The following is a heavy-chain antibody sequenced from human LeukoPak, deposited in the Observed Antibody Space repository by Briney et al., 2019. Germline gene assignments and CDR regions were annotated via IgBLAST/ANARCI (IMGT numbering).Heavy chain of an antibody. CDR1: GGSISSYY. J-gene: IGHJ4*02. Sequence: PSETLSLTCTVSGGSISSYYWSWIRQPPGKGLEWIGEINHSGSTNYNPSLKSRVTISVDTSKNQFSLKLSSVTAADTAVYYCASRPIESIAVAPLGYWGQGTLVTVSS. CDR2: INHSGST. D-gene: IGHD6-19*01. V-gene: IGHV4-34*01. CDR3: ASRPIESIAVAPLGY.